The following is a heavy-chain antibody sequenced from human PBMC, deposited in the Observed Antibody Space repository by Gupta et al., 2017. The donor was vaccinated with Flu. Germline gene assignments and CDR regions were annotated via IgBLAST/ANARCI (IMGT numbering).Heavy chain of an antibody. CDR3: AREYANYVWWFDP. CDR1: GFTFSSYW. V-gene: IGHV3-7*01. J-gene: IGHJ5*02. CDR2: IKQDGSEK. D-gene: IGHD3-16*01. Sequence: EVQVVESGGGLVQPGGSLRLSCAAAGFTFSSYWMSWARQAPGKGLEWVAKIKQDGSEKYYVDSVKGRFTISRDNAKNSLYLQMNSLRAEDTAVYYCAREYANYVWWFDPWGQGTLVTVSS.